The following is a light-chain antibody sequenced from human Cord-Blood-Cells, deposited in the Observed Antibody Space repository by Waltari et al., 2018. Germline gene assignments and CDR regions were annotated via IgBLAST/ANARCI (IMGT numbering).Light chain of an antibody. V-gene: IGKV4-1*01. CDR1: QSVLYSSNNKNY. CDR3: QQYYSTPPT. J-gene: IGKJ4*01. Sequence: DIVMTQSPDSLAVSLGERATINCKSSQSVLYSSNNKNYLAWYQQKPGQPPKLLLYWASTRESGVPDLFSGSGSGTDFTRTISSLQAEDVAVYYCQQYYSTPPTFGGGTKLEIK. CDR2: WAS.